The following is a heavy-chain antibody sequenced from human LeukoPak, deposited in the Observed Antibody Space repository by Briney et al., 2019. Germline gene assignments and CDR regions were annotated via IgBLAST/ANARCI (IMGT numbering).Heavy chain of an antibody. J-gene: IGHJ3*02. V-gene: IGHV3-7*01. CDR3: ASILWLYYYGRGGAFDI. CDR1: GYSISSAYY. CDR2: IKKDGSEK. Sequence: PSETLSLTCSVSGYSISSAYYWGWIRQAPGKGLEWVANIKKDGSEKYYVDSVEGRFTISRDNAKNSLFLQMSSLRAEDTAVYYCASILWLYYYGRGGAFDIWGQGTMVTVSS. D-gene: IGHD3-10*02.